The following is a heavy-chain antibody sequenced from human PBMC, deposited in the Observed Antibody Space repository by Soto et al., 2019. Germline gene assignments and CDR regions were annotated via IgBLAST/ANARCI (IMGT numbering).Heavy chain of an antibody. CDR2: IYYSGSI. V-gene: IGHV4-39*01. J-gene: IGHJ4*02. Sequence: SETLSLTCTVSGGSISSSSYYWGWIRQPPGKGLEWIGSIYYSGSIYYNPSLKSRVTISVDTSKNQFSLKLSSVTAADTAVYYCARNLVNYDFWTPRYFDYWGQGTLVTVSS. D-gene: IGHD3-3*01. CDR3: ARNLVNYDFWTPRYFDY. CDR1: GGSISSSSYY.